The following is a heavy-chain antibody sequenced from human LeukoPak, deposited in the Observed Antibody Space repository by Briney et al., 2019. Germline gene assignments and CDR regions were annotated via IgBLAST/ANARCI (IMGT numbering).Heavy chain of an antibody. J-gene: IGHJ6*03. V-gene: IGHV4-34*01. CDR1: GGSFSGYY. CDR2: INHSGST. CDR3: AREYLTVTTLGYYYYYYMDV. Sequence: SETLSLTCAVYGGSFSGYYWSWIRQPPGKGLEWIGEINHSGSTNYNPSLKSRVTISVDTSKNQFSLKLSSVTAADTAVYYCAREYLTVTTLGYYYYYYMDVWGKGTTDTVSS. D-gene: IGHD4-11*01.